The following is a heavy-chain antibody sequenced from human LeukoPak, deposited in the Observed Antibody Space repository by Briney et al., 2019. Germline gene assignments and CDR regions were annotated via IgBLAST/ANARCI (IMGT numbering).Heavy chain of an antibody. J-gene: IGHJ4*02. Sequence: GGSLRLSCAASGFTFSSYAIHWARQAPGKGLEWVAVISYDGSNKYYADSVKGRFSISRDNSKNTLYLQMNSLRADDTAVYYCARRYDGFDYWGQGTLVTVSS. D-gene: IGHD3-3*01. V-gene: IGHV3-30-3*01. CDR1: GFTFSSYA. CDR2: ISYDGSNK. CDR3: ARRYDGFDY.